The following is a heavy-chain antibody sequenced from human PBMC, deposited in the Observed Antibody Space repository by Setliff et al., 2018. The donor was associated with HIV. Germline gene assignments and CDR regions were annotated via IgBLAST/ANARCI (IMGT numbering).Heavy chain of an antibody. V-gene: IGHV4-31*03. J-gene: IGHJ5*02. Sequence: PSETLSLTCTVSGGSISSGTDHRNWFRQHPREGLEWIGYNSYSGRTNQNPSLKSRVTISLDTSKNQFSLKLSSVTAADTAVYYCARAPSSYSGSFGWFDPWGQGTLVTVSS. CDR1: GGSISSGTDH. D-gene: IGHD1-26*01. CDR3: ARAPSSYSGSFGWFDP. CDR2: NSYSGRT.